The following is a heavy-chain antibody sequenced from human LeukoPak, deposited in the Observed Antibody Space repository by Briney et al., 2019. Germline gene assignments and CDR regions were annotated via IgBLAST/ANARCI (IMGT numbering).Heavy chain of an antibody. J-gene: IGHJ5*02. Sequence: PGGSLRLSCAASGFTFSSYSMSWVRQAPGKGLEWVSSISRSGTNIYYADSVKGRFTISRDNAKNSLYLQVNSLRAEDTAVYYCARVEGAAAFNPWGQGTLVTVSS. CDR2: ISRSGTNI. V-gene: IGHV3-21*01. D-gene: IGHD6-13*01. CDR3: ARVEGAAAFNP. CDR1: GFTFSSYS.